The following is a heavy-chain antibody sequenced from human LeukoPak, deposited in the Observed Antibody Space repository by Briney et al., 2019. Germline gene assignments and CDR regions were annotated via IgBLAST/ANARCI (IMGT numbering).Heavy chain of an antibody. CDR2: INPNSGGT. Sequence: EASVKVSCKASGYTFTGYYMHWVPQAPGQGLEWMGWINPNSGGTNYAQKFQGRVTMTRDTSISTAYMELSRLRSDDTAVYYCARDAGYCSSTSCQGGWFDPWGQGTLVTVSS. CDR1: GYTFTGYY. J-gene: IGHJ5*02. V-gene: IGHV1-2*02. CDR3: ARDAGYCSSTSCQGGWFDP. D-gene: IGHD2-2*01.